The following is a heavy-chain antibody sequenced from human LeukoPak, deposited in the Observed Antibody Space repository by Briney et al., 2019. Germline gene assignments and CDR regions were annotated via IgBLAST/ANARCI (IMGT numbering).Heavy chain of an antibody. CDR2: INSDGSST. J-gene: IGHJ4*02. CDR1: GFTFSSYW. CDR3: ARPSRSYYFDY. D-gene: IGHD3-16*02. V-gene: IGHV3-74*01. Sequence: GGSLRLSCAASGFTFSSYWMHWVRQAPGKGLVWVSRINSDGSSTSYADSVKGRFTISRDNAKNSLYLQMNSLRAEDTAVYYCARPSRSYYFDYWGQGTLVTVSS.